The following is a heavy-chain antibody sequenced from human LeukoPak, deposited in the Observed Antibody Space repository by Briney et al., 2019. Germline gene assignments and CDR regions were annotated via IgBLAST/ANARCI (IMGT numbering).Heavy chain of an antibody. CDR3: ASGGDSSGYSYYGMDV. CDR2: ISSSSSYI. Sequence: GGSLRLSCVGSGFTFRSHAMSWVRQAPGKGLEWVSSISSSSSYIYYADSVKGRFTISRDNAKNSLYLQMNSLRAEDTAVYYCASGGDSSGYSYYGMDVWGQGTTVTVSS. J-gene: IGHJ6*02. CDR1: GFTFRSHA. D-gene: IGHD3-22*01. V-gene: IGHV3-21*01.